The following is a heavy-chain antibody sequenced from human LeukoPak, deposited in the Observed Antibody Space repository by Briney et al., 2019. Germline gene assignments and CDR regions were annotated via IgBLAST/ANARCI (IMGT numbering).Heavy chain of an antibody. CDR1: GFSLSTSGVG. CDR3: AHRRMAYYDILTGYVPQGFDP. J-gene: IGHJ5*02. V-gene: IGHV2-5*01. Sequence: ESGPTLVKPTQTLTLTCTFSGFSLSTSGVGVGWIRQPPGKALEWLALIYWNDDKRYSPSLKSRLTITKDTSKSQVVLTMTNMDPVDTATYYCAHRRMAYYDILTGYVPQGFDPWGQGTLVTVSS. D-gene: IGHD3-9*01. CDR2: IYWNDDK.